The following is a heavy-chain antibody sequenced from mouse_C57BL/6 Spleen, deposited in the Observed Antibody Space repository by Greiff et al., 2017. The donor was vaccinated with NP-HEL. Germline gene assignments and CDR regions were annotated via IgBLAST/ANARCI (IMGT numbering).Heavy chain of an antibody. D-gene: IGHD2-5*01. CDR1: GFSFNTYA. J-gene: IGHJ4*01. V-gene: IGHV10-1*01. CDR2: IRSKSNNYAT. Sequence: EVKLVESGGGLVQPKGSLKLSCAASGFSFNTYAMNWVRQAPGKGLEWVARIRSKSNNYATYYADSVKDRFTISRDDSESMLYLQMNNLKTEDTAMYYCVREDYSNYVDYAMDYWGQGTSVTVSS. CDR3: VREDYSNYVDYAMDY.